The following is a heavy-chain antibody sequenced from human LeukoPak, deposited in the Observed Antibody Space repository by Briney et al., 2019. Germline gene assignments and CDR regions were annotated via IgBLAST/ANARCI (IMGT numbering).Heavy chain of an antibody. CDR3: AKDVAPDSGWDLDY. CDR2: IYNSGAGI. D-gene: IGHD6-19*01. Sequence: GGSLRLSCAASGFTFSTYTMSWVRQAPGKGLEWVSSIYNSGAGISYADSVKGRFTISRDNSKNTLYLQMNSLRAEDTAVYYCAKDVAPDSGWDLDYWGQGTLVTVSS. CDR1: GFTFSTYT. J-gene: IGHJ4*02. V-gene: IGHV3-23*01.